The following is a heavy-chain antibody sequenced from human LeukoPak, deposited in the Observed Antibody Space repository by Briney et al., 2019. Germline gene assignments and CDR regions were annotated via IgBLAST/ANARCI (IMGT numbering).Heavy chain of an antibody. CDR2: ISYDGSNK. CDR1: GFTFSSYG. Sequence: GRSLRLSCVASGFTFSSYGMHWVRQAPGKGLEWVAVISYDGSNKYYADSVKGRFTISRDNSKNTLYLQMNSLRAEDTAVYYCAKDRRDILRIDYWAQGTLVTVSS. V-gene: IGHV3-30*18. D-gene: IGHD3-9*01. CDR3: AKDRRDILRIDY. J-gene: IGHJ4*02.